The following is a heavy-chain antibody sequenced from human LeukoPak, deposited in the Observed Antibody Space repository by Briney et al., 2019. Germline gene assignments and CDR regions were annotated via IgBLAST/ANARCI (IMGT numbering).Heavy chain of an antibody. V-gene: IGHV3-21*01. Sequence: GGSLRLSCAASGFTFSTYNMNWVRQAPGKGLEWVSSISGSSSYIYYADSVKGRFSISRDNAKNSLYLQMNSLRAEDTAVYYCARDLLGWELHYFDYWGQGALVTVSS. CDR2: ISGSSSYI. CDR1: GFTFSTYN. D-gene: IGHD1-26*01. J-gene: IGHJ4*02. CDR3: ARDLLGWELHYFDY.